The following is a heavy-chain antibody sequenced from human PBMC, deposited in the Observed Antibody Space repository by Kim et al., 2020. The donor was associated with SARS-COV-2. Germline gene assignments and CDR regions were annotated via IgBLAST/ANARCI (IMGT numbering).Heavy chain of an antibody. J-gene: IGHJ4*02. CDR2: VKAKTDGGTT. CDR3: TTNGGSVGQGC. CDR1: GFTFSNAW. V-gene: IGHV3-15*01. Sequence: GGSLRLSCAASGFTFSNAWMHWVRQAPGKGLEWVGRVKAKTDGGTTDYAAPVKGRFTISRDDSKSTLYLQMNSLKIEDTAVYYCTTNGGSVGQGCWGQGTLVTVSS. D-gene: IGHD3-16*01.